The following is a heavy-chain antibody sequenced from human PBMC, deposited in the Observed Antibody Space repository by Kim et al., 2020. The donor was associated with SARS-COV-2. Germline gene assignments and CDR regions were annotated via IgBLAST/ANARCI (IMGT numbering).Heavy chain of an antibody. CDR3: ARDALLWFGELLPYYYGMDV. Sequence: ASVKVSCKASGYTFTSYAMHWVRQAPGQRLEWMGWINAGNGNTKYSQKFQGRVTITRDTSASTAYMELSSLRSEDTAVYYCARDALLWFGELLPYYYGMDVWGQGTTVTVSS. CDR1: GYTFTSYA. V-gene: IGHV1-3*01. CDR2: INAGNGNT. D-gene: IGHD3-10*01. J-gene: IGHJ6*02.